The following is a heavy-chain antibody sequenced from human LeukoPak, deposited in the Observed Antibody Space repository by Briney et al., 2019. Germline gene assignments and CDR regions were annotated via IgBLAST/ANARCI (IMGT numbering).Heavy chain of an antibody. Sequence: PGGSLRLSCAVSGFTFSSYGMHWVRQAPGKGLEWVAFIRYDGSNKYYADSVKGRFTISRDNSKNTLYLQMNSLRAEDTAVYYCAKDGGYSNPWDDAFDIWGQGTMVTVSS. CDR3: AKDGGYSNPWDDAFDI. CDR1: GFTFSSYG. J-gene: IGHJ3*02. CDR2: IRYDGSNK. V-gene: IGHV3-30*02. D-gene: IGHD4-11*01.